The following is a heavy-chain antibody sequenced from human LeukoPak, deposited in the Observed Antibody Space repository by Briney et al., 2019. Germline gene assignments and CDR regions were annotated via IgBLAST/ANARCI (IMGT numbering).Heavy chain of an antibody. D-gene: IGHD5-18*01. V-gene: IGHV3-11*04. Sequence: TGGSLRLSCAASGFTFSDYYMSWIRQAPGKGLEWVSYISSSGSTIYYADSVKGRFTISRDNAKNSLYLQMNSLRAEDAAVYYCAKDYIYGGWGNAFDIWGQGTMVTVSS. CDR2: ISSSGSTI. CDR1: GFTFSDYY. CDR3: AKDYIYGGWGNAFDI. J-gene: IGHJ3*02.